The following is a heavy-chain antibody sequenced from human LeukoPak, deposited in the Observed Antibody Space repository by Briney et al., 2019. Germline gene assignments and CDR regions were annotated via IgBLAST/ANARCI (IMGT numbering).Heavy chain of an antibody. Sequence: GGSLRLSCPASGFTFGNYWVHWVRQPPGKGLVWVSLINADGSTATYADSVKGRFTISRDNARNTLSLQMNSLTIEDTAVYYCVVVVEPPDSDGFDVWGQGTMITVSS. V-gene: IGHV3-74*01. CDR3: VVVVEPPDSDGFDV. CDR2: INADGSTA. D-gene: IGHD1-14*01. CDR1: GFTFGNYW. J-gene: IGHJ3*01.